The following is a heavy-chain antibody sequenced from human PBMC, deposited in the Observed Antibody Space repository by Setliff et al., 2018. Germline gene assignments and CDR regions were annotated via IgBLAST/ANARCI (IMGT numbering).Heavy chain of an antibody. CDR2: IIHNEDI. CDR1: GGSISNNY. CDR3: ARSFSRREKFLLDY. J-gene: IGHJ4*02. Sequence: SETLSLTCAVFGGSISNNYWSWIRQPPGKRLGWIGEIIHNEDINYNPSLKSRVTISMDTSKNQFSLRVSSVTAADTAVYYCARSFSRREKFLLDYWGQGALVTVSS. V-gene: IGHV4-34*12.